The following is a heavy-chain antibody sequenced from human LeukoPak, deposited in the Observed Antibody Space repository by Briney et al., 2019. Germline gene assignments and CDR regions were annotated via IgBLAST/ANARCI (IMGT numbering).Heavy chain of an antibody. CDR2: LYYTGST. V-gene: IGHV4-59*01. Sequence: SETLSLTCTVSGGSIRSYYWTWIRQPPGKGLEWIGYLYYTGSTNFNPSLKSRVNISIDTSKSQFSLKLSSVTAADTAVYYCARVGSYYAFDIWGQGTLVTVSS. CDR3: ARVGSYYAFDI. CDR1: GGSIRSYY. J-gene: IGHJ3*02. D-gene: IGHD1-26*01.